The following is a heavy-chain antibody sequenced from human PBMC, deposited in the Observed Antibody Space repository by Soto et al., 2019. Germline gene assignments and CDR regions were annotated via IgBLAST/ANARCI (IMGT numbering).Heavy chain of an antibody. J-gene: IGHJ4*02. Sequence: GGSGKPDFKTSGYAFTGFYMHWGRQAPGQGLEWMGWINTNRGGTNYTQKFQVRVTMTRDTSFSTAYMELSRLRSDDTAVYYCATSRASIAVAGATEYYFDYWGQGTRVTVSS. D-gene: IGHD6-19*01. CDR1: GYAFTGFY. V-gene: IGHV1-2*02. CDR3: ATSRASIAVAGATEYYFDY. CDR2: INTNRGGT.